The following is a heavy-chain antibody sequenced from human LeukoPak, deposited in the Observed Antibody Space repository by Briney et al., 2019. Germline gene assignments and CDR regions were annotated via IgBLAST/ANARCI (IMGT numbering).Heavy chain of an antibody. D-gene: IGHD3-22*01. V-gene: IGHV3-7*01. CDR3: ARRDYDSSGYYSDHFDS. Sequence: SGGSLRLSCAASGFTFSSYWMSWVRQAPGKGLEWVANIKQDGSEKYYVDSVKGRFPISRDNAKNSLYLQMNSLRAEDTAVYYCARRDYDSSGYYSDHFDSWGRGTLVTVSS. J-gene: IGHJ4*02. CDR2: IKQDGSEK. CDR1: GFTFSSYW.